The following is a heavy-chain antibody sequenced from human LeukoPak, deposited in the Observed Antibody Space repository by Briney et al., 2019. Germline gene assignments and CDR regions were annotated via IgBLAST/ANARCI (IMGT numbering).Heavy chain of an antibody. CDR2: ISPSGDIT. CDR3: ARKSSGHYPFDC. CDR1: GFTFSTYT. D-gene: IGHD3-22*01. V-gene: IGHV3-23*01. J-gene: IGHJ4*02. Sequence: GGSLRLSCAPSGFTFSTYTMSWVRQRPGKGLEWVSTISPSGDITQYADSVKGHFTISRDNSESTQFLQMTSLRAEDTAVYYCARKSSGHYPFDCWGQGTLVSVSS.